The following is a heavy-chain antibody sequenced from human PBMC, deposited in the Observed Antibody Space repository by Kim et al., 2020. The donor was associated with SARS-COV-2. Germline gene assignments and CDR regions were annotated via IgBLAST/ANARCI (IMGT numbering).Heavy chain of an antibody. CDR2: IKSKTDGGTT. D-gene: IGHD2-2*01. V-gene: IGHV3-15*01. CDR3: TTDKAGYCSSTSCYARELDAFYI. CDR1: GFTFSNAW. J-gene: IGHJ3*02. Sequence: GGSLRLSCAASGFTFSNAWMSWVRQAPGKGLEWVGRIKSKTDGGTTDYAAPVKGRFTISRDDSKNTLYLQMNSLKTEDTAVYYCTTDKAGYCSSTSCYARELDAFYIWGQGTMVTVSS.